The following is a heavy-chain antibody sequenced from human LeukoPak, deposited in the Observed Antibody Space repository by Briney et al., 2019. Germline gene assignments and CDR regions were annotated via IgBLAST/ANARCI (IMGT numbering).Heavy chain of an antibody. D-gene: IGHD2-15*01. Sequence: GGSLRLSCAASGFPFSSHAMSWVRQPPGKGLEWVAAISNGKTYYADSVRGRFAIARDDSTSTVYLHMNSLRDEDTALYHCVREAGYCAPVCVKTNWFDPWGQGTLVTVSS. CDR3: VREAGYCAPVCVKTNWFDP. J-gene: IGHJ5*02. CDR2: ISNGKT. V-gene: IGHV3-23*01. CDR1: GFPFSSHA.